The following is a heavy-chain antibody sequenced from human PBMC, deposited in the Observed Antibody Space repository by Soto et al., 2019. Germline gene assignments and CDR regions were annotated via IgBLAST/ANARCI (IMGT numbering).Heavy chain of an antibody. CDR3: ARLTRGVYDLDRLWEKFDY. J-gene: IGHJ4*02. D-gene: IGHD5-12*01. CDR2: IYWDDDK. CDR1: GFSLSTNGMG. Sequence: QITVKESGLTLVKPTETLTLTCTFSGFSLSTNGMGVGWIRQPPGKALEWLALIYWDDDKRYSPSLRSRLTITKDTSKNQGDLTITNMDPVDTATYYCARLTRGVYDLDRLWEKFDYWGQGTLVTVSS. V-gene: IGHV2-5*02.